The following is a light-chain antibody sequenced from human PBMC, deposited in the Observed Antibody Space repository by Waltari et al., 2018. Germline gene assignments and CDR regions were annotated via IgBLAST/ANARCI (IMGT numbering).Light chain of an antibody. CDR2: GAY. J-gene: IGKJ1*01. CDR3: QQYDTSRT. Sequence: EIVLTQSPGTLSLSPGERGTLSCSASQSVSGHYLAWYQQKPGQAPRLLIYGAYRRATGIPHRFTGSGSGTDFTLTISKLEPEDFAVYYCQQYDTSRTFGQGTKVEIK. CDR1: QSVSGHY. V-gene: IGKV3-20*01.